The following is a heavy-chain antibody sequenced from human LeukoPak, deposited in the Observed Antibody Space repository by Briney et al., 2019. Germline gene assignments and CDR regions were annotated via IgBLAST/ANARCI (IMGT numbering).Heavy chain of an antibody. D-gene: IGHD3-9*01. CDR3: AKGLNDILTDSSGDYMDV. V-gene: IGHV3-43*01. CDR2: ISWDGGST. CDR1: GFTFDDYT. J-gene: IGHJ6*03. Sequence: PGGSLRLSCAASGFTFDDYTMHWVRQAPGKGLEWVSLISWDGGSTYYADSVKGRFTISRDNSKNSLYLQMNSLRTEDTALYYCAKGLNDILTDSSGDYMDVWGKGTTVTISS.